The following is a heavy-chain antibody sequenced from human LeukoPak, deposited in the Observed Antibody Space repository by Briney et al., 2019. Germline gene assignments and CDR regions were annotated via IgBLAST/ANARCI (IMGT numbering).Heavy chain of an antibody. CDR2: INLIGGLT. Sequence: ASVKVSCKASGYTFTSYYIHWLRQAPGQGPEWMGMINLIGGLTHYAPKFLGRVTMTRDTSTSTVYMELSSLGSEDTAVYYCARQQGIQYLNFDYWGQGALITVSS. CDR3: ARQQGIQYLNFDY. CDR1: GYTFTSYY. J-gene: IGHJ4*02. D-gene: IGHD5-24*01. V-gene: IGHV1-46*01.